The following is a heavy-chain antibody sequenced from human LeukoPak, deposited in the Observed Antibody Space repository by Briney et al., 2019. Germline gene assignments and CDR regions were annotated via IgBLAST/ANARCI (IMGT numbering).Heavy chain of an antibody. Sequence: ASETLSLTCAVYGGSFSGYYWSWIRQPPGKGLEWIGEINHSGSTNYNPSLKSRVTISVDTSKNQFSLKLSSVTAADTAVYYCAIRYGDYETVVDYWGQGTLVTVSS. V-gene: IGHV4-34*01. D-gene: IGHD4-17*01. J-gene: IGHJ4*02. CDR1: GGSFSGYY. CDR3: AIRYGDYETVVDY. CDR2: INHSGST.